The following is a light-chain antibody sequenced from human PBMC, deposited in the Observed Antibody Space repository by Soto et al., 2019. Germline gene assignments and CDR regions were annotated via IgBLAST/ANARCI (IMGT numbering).Light chain of an antibody. CDR3: QQYGSSPPWT. J-gene: IGKJ1*01. CDR1: QSVSSSY. V-gene: IGKV3-20*01. CDR2: GAS. Sequence: EIVLTQSPGTLSLSPGERATLSCRASQSVSSSYLAWYQQKPGQAPRLLIYGASRRVTGIPDRFSGSGSGTDFTLTISRLEPEDFAVYYCQQYGSSPPWTFGQGTKVEIK.